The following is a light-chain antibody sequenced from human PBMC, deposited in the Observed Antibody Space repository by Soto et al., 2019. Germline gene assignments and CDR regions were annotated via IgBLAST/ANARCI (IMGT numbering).Light chain of an antibody. CDR2: EVS. J-gene: IGLJ1*01. CDR1: STDVGGYDF. V-gene: IGLV2-14*01. CDR3: SSYTSSSTYV. Sequence: QSALTQPASVSGSPGQSITISCTGTSTDVGGYDFVSWYQHHPGKAPKLMISEVSNRPSGVSNRFSGSKSGSTASLTISGLQAEDEADYYCSSYTSSSTYVLGTGTKLTVL.